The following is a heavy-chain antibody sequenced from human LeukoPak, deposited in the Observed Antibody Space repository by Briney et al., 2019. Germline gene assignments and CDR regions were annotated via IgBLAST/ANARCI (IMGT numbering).Heavy chain of an antibody. CDR2: IYYSGST. D-gene: IGHD3-3*01. Sequence: SQTLSLTCTVSGGSISSGGYYWSWLRQHPGTGLEWIGYIYYSGSTYYNPSLKSRVTISVDTSKNQFSLKLSSVTAADTAVYYCASPQTFWSGWSNWFDPWGQGTLVTVSS. V-gene: IGHV4-31*03. J-gene: IGHJ5*02. CDR1: GGSISSGGYY. CDR3: ASPQTFWSGWSNWFDP.